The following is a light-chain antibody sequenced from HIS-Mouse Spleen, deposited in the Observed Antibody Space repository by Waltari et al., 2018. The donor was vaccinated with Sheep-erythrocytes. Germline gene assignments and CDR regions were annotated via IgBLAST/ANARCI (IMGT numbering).Light chain of an antibody. Sequence: SYELTQPPSVSVSPGQTASITCSGDKLGDKYACWYQQKPGQSPVLVIDQGSKRPSGIPERFSGCNSGNTATLTISGTQAMDEADYYCQAWDSSTAVFGGGTKLTVL. CDR1: KLGDKY. V-gene: IGLV3-1*01. CDR2: QGS. J-gene: IGLJ2*01. CDR3: QAWDSSTAV.